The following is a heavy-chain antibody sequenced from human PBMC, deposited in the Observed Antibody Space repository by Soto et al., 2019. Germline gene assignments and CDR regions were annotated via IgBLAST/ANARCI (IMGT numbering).Heavy chain of an antibody. V-gene: IGHV2-5*02. Sequence: GSGPTLVNPTQTLTLTCTFSGFSLRTSGVGVGWIRQPPGKALEWLALIYWDDDKRYSPSLKSRLTITKDTSKNQVVLTMTNMDPVDTATYYCAHTRPKKYYYDSSGYYTRVKLFDYWGQGTLVTVSS. CDR1: GFSLRTSGVG. J-gene: IGHJ4*02. CDR3: AHTRPKKYYYDSSGYYTRVKLFDY. CDR2: IYWDDDK. D-gene: IGHD3-22*01.